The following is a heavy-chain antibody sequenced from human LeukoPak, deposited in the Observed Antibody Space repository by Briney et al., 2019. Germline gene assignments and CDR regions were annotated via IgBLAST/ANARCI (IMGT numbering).Heavy chain of an antibody. J-gene: IGHJ6*02. V-gene: IGHV4-59*12. D-gene: IGHD2-2*01. CDR2: IYHSGST. CDR3: AGEVVPAAREDYYYYGMDV. Sequence: SETLSLTCTVSGGSISSYYWSWIRQPPGKGLEWIGYIYHSGSTYYNPSLKSRVTISVDRSKNQFSLKLSSVTAADTAVYYCAGEVVPAAREDYYYYGMDVWGQETTVTVSS. CDR1: GGSISSYY.